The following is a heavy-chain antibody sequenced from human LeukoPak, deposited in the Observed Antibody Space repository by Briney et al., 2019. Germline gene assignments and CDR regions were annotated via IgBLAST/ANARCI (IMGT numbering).Heavy chain of an antibody. CDR1: GFTFSAHT. V-gene: IGHV3-48*04. Sequence: GGSLRLSCATSGFTFSAHTMNWVRQGPMRGLEWVAYISSHGSGIYYADSVKGRFTISRDNANNSAYLQMNNLGVDDTAVYYCARGLTTSGPYYDYWGRGTQVTVSS. CDR3: ARGLTTSGPYYDY. J-gene: IGHJ4*02. D-gene: IGHD4/OR15-4a*01. CDR2: ISSHGSGI.